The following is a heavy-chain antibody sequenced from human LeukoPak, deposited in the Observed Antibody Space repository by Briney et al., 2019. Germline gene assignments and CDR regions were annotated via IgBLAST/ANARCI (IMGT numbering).Heavy chain of an antibody. CDR2: IYYSGST. Sequence: PSETLSLTCTVSGGSISSYYWSWIRQPPGKGLEWIGYIYYSGSTNYNPSLKSRVTISVDTSKNQFSLKLSSVTAADMAVYYCARWRGDYYYGMDVWGQGTTVTVSS. D-gene: IGHD3-10*01. CDR3: ARWRGDYYYGMDV. CDR1: GGSISSYY. J-gene: IGHJ6*02. V-gene: IGHV4-59*01.